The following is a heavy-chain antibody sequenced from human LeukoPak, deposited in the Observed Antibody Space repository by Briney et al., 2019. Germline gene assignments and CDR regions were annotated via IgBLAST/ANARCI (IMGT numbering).Heavy chain of an antibody. Sequence: GGSLRLSCAGSGFTVSSSYVSWVRQAPERGLEWVSVICPDGSSYYPDSLKGRFTISRDNPKNTLYLQMNNLRAEDTAVYYCVRDFMGYCGAQCYSRWGKGTTVTVSS. CDR2: ICPDGSS. V-gene: IGHV3-66*02. CDR1: GFTVSSSY. CDR3: VRDFMGYCGAQCYSR. D-gene: IGHD2-21*01. J-gene: IGHJ6*04.